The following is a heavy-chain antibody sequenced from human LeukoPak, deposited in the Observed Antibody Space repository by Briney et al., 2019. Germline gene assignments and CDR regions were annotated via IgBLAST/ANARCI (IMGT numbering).Heavy chain of an antibody. CDR3: AKTSRVYSSGWYAPGSLDY. J-gene: IGHJ4*02. CDR2: ISWNSYSM. V-gene: IGHV3-9*01. D-gene: IGHD6-19*01. CDR1: GFTFSDYG. Sequence: GGSLRLSCAASGFTFSDYGMHWVRQAPGKGLEWVSGISWNSYSMGYADSVKGRFTISRDNSKNTLYLQMNSLRAEDTAVYYCAKTSRVYSSGWYAPGSLDYWGQGTLVTVSS.